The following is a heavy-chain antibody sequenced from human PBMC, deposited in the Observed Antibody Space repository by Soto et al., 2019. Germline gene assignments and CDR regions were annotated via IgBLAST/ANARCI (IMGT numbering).Heavy chain of an antibody. CDR3: ARDKRITIFGVVIEGDPTDYYGMDV. Sequence: SETLSLTCTVSGGSISSGDCYWSWIRQPPGKGLEWIGFMYYSGSTYYNPSLKSRATISVDTSKNQFSLKLSSVTAADTAVYYCARDKRITIFGVVIEGDPTDYYGMDVWGQGTTVTVSS. D-gene: IGHD3-3*01. V-gene: IGHV4-30-4*01. J-gene: IGHJ6*02. CDR2: MYYSGST. CDR1: GGSISSGDCY.